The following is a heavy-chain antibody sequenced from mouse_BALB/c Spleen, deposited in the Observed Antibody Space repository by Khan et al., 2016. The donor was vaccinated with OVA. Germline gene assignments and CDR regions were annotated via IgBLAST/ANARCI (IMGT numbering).Heavy chain of an antibody. CDR1: GFTFSTYG. D-gene: IGHD1-1*01. CDR3: TRLAYYYDSEGFAY. CDR2: VSTGGGYT. J-gene: IGHJ3*01. Sequence: EVELVESGGDLVKPGGSLKLSCAASGFTFSTYGMSWVRQTPDKRLEWVATVSTGGGYTYYPDCVTGRFTISRDTAKNTLYLQMRGLKSEDTAMFYCTRLAYYYDSEGFAYWGQGTLVTVSA. V-gene: IGHV5-6*01.